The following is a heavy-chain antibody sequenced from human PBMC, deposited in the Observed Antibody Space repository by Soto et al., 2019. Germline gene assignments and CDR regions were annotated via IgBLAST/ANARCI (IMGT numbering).Heavy chain of an antibody. CDR1: GGSMDSGTYC. Sequence: QVQLQESGPGLVKPSPTLSLTCSVSGGSMDSGTYCWNWIRQHPGKGLEWIGYIYYRGYTYYNPSLKGRVTMSVDTSKNQFSLNLNSVTAADTAVYYCATDRSDGSGTGDYWGQGTLVTVSS. CDR2: IYYRGYT. V-gene: IGHV4-31*03. CDR3: ATDRSDGSGTGDY. D-gene: IGHD3-10*01. J-gene: IGHJ4*02.